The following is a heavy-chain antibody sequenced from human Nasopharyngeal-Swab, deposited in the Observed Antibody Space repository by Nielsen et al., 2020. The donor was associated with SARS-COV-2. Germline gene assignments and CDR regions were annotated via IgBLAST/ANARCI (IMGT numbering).Heavy chain of an antibody. J-gene: IGHJ4*02. CDR3: ARATPTYSGGDFDY. CDR1: GFTFSTYA. D-gene: IGHD2-15*01. V-gene: IGHV3-23*01. Sequence: GESLKISCAASGFTFSTYAISWVRQAPGKGLEWVSVISGSDYSTHYADSVKGRFTISRDNSKNTLYLQMNNLRAEDTAVYYCARATPTYSGGDFDYWGQGTLVTVSS. CDR2: ISGSDYST.